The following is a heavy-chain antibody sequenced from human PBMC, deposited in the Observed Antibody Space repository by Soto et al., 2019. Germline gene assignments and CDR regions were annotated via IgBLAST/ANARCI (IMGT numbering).Heavy chain of an antibody. CDR1: GGTLRSYA. Sequence: ASVKVSCTASGGTLRSYAISWVRQATGQGLEWMGWISAYNGNTNYAQKLLGRVNMTTDTSTSPAYMEPRSLRADDPAVYYCAVCEDRSGDNWFDPWGQGTLVTVSS. CDR2: ISAYNGNT. J-gene: IGHJ5*02. CDR3: AVCEDRSGDNWFDP. D-gene: IGHD3-22*01. V-gene: IGHV1-18*01.